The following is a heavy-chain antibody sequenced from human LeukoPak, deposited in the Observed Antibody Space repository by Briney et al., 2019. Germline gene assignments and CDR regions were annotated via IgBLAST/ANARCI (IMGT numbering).Heavy chain of an antibody. CDR2: ISGSGGST. CDR1: GFTFSSYA. D-gene: IGHD3-10*01. Sequence: GGSLRLSCAASGFTFSSYAMSWVRQAPGKGLEWVSAISGSGGSTYYADSVKGRFTISRDNSKNTLYLQMNSLRAEDTAVYYCAKDRGLWFGELSHYFDYWGQGTLVTVSS. V-gene: IGHV3-23*01. CDR3: AKDRGLWFGELSHYFDY. J-gene: IGHJ4*02.